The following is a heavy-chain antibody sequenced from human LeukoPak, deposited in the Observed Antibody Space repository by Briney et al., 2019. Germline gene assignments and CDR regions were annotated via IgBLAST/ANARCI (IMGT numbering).Heavy chain of an antibody. V-gene: IGHV4-39*01. CDR2: IYYSGST. J-gene: IGHJ4*02. D-gene: IGHD5-24*01. Sequence: SETLSLTCTVSGGSISSSSYNWGWIRQPPGKGLEWIGSIYYSGSTNYNPSLKSRVTISVDTSKNQFSLKLSSVTAADTAVYYCARLDGYDLDYWGQGTLVTVSS. CDR3: ARLDGYDLDY. CDR1: GGSISSSSYN.